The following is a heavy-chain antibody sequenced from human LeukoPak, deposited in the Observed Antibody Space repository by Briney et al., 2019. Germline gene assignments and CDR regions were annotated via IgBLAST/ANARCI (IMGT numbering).Heavy chain of an antibody. Sequence: ASVKLSCKASGGTFSSSAISWVRQAPGQGLEWMGGIIPIFGTSNYAQKFQGRVTITADKSTTTAYMELSSLRSEDTAVYYCARAHEHYYAGDYWGQGTLVTVSS. D-gene: IGHD3-10*01. V-gene: IGHV1-69*06. CDR1: GGTFSSSA. J-gene: IGHJ4*02. CDR2: IIPIFGTS. CDR3: ARAHEHYYAGDY.